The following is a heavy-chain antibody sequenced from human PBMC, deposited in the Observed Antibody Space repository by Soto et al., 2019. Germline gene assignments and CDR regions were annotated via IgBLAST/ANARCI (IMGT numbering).Heavy chain of an antibody. CDR2: IHYRGST. J-gene: IGHJ4*02. D-gene: IGHD5-12*01. V-gene: IGHV4-59*01. CDR1: GGSISTNY. CDR3: ARGGEYSGYDFDY. Sequence: SETLSLTCTVSGGSISTNYWSWIRQPPGEGLEWIGYIHYRGSTNYNPSLKSRVTISVDTSKNQFSLKLSSVTAADTAVYNCARGGEYSGYDFDYWGPGTLVTVSS.